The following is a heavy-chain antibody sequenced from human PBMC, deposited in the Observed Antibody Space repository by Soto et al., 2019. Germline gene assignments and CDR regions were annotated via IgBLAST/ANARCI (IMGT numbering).Heavy chain of an antibody. V-gene: IGHV1-69*06. J-gene: IGHJ6*02. D-gene: IGHD6-13*01. CDR1: GGTFSSYV. Sequence: GASVKVSCKASGGTFSSYVIRLVRQAPGQGLEWMGGIIPIFGTANYAQKFQGRVTITADKSTSTAYMELSNLRSEDTAVYYCAREGSPYSSSWTRSPYYGMDVWGQGTTVTVSS. CDR2: IIPIFGTA. CDR3: AREGSPYSSSWTRSPYYGMDV.